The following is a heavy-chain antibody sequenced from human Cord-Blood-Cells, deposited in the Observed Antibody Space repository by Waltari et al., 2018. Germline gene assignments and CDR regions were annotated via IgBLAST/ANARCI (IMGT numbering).Heavy chain of an antibody. D-gene: IGHD3-10*01. CDR3: ARAGATMVRGVIDPYSYYYYMDV. J-gene: IGHJ6*03. Sequence: QVQLVQSGAEVKKPGSSVKVSCKASGGTFSSYAISWVRQAPGQGLEWMGGIIPIFGTANYAQRFQGRVTITADETTSTAYMELGSLRSEDTAVYYCARAGATMVRGVIDPYSYYYYMDVWGKGTTVTVSS. CDR2: IIPIFGTA. V-gene: IGHV1-69*01. CDR1: GGTFSSYA.